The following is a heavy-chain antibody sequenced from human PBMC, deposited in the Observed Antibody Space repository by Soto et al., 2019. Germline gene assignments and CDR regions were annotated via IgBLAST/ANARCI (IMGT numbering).Heavy chain of an antibody. V-gene: IGHV4-59*01. Sequence: SETLSLTCTVSGGSISSYYWSWIRQHPGKGLEWIVYIYYSGSTNYNPSLKSRVTISVDTSKNQFSLKLSSVTAADTAVYYCARAPSDYYDSSGGNWFDPWGQGTLVTVSS. J-gene: IGHJ5*02. CDR1: GGSISSYY. CDR2: IYYSGST. CDR3: ARAPSDYYDSSGGNWFDP. D-gene: IGHD3-22*01.